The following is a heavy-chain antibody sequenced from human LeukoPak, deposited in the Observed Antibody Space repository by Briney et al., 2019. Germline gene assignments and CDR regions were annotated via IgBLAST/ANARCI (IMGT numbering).Heavy chain of an antibody. CDR1: GGSISSSNW. D-gene: IGHD1-26*01. CDR3: ARYGGSYNAFDI. J-gene: IGHJ3*02. Sequence: NSSETLSLTCAVSGGSISSSNWWSWVRQPPGKGLEWIGEIYHSGSTNNNPSLKSRVTISVDKSKNQFSLKLSSVTAADTAVYYCARYGGSYNAFDIWGQGTMVTVSS. V-gene: IGHV4-4*02. CDR2: IYHSGST.